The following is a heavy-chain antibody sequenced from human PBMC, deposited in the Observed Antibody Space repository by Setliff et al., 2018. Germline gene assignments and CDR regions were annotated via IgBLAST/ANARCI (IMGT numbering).Heavy chain of an antibody. CDR3: ARDVFPYHYEGAFDI. D-gene: IGHD3-22*01. V-gene: IGHV1-46*01. J-gene: IGHJ3*02. Sequence: GASVKVSCKASGYTFTSHYMHWVRQAPGLGLEWMGTINPRSGRTSYAQKFQGRVTMTRDTSTSTVYMDMSSLRSEDTAVYYCARDVFPYHYEGAFDIWGQGTMGTVSS. CDR2: INPRSGRT. CDR1: GYTFTSHY.